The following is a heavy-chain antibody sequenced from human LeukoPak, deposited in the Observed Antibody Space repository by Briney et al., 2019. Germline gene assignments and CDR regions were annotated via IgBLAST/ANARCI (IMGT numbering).Heavy chain of an antibody. Sequence: PGGSLRLSCVASGFTFSSSAMNWVRQAPGKGLEWVSYISSSGSTIYYADSVKGRFTISRDNAKNSLYLQMNSLRAEDTAVYYCAELGITMIGGVWGKGTTVTISS. CDR2: ISSSGSTI. D-gene: IGHD3-10*02. J-gene: IGHJ6*04. CDR3: AELGITMIGGV. CDR1: GFTFSSSA. V-gene: IGHV3-48*03.